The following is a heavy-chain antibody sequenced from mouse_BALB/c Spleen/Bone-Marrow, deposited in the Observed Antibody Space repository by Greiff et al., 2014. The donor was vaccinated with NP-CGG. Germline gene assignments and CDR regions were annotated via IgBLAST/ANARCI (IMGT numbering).Heavy chain of an antibody. J-gene: IGHJ2*01. D-gene: IGHD1-2*01. V-gene: IGHV5-12-1*01. Sequence: DVQLVESGGGLVKPGGSLKLSCAASGFGFSSSDMSWVRQTPEKRLEWVAYISSGGGSTYYPDTVKGRFTISRDNAKNTLYPQMSSLKSEDTAMYYCATHYYGRFDYWGQGTTLTVSS. CDR3: ATHYYGRFDY. CDR2: ISSGGGST. CDR1: GFGFSSSD.